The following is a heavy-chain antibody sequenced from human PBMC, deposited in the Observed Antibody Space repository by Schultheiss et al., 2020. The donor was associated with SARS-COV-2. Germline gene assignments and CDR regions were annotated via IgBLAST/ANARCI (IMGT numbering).Heavy chain of an antibody. CDR1: GFIVSSNY. CDR2: IYLGGTT. V-gene: IGHV3-53*01. CDR3: AREWYGHFNY. J-gene: IGHJ4*02. Sequence: GGSLRLSCAASGFIVSSNYMSWVRQAPGKGLEWVSVIYLGGTTYYADSVKGRFTISRDNTKNSLFLQMNSLRAEDTAVYYCAREWYGHFNYWGQGTLVTVSS. D-gene: IGHD2-15*01.